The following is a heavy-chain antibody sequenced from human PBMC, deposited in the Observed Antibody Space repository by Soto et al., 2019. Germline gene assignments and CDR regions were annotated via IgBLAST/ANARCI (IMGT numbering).Heavy chain of an antibody. CDR2: ISSGSNPI. V-gene: IGHV3-48*02. D-gene: IGHD6-19*01. CDR1: GFTFSSYS. Sequence: GGSLRLSCEASGFTFSSYSMNWVRQAPGKGLEWVSYISSGSNPIYYADSMKGRFTISRDNAKNLLFLQMNSLRDEDTAVYYCGRGFSGRGPIYIWGQGTLVTVSS. J-gene: IGHJ3*02. CDR3: GRGFSGRGPIYI.